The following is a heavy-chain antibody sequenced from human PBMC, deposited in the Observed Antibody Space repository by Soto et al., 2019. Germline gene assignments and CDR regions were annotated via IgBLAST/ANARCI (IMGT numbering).Heavy chain of an antibody. J-gene: IGHJ4*02. CDR1: GGSLSGYY. CDR3: ARRVTMRCYFDY. CDR2: INDSGST. Sequence: QVQLQHWGAGLLKPSETLSRTCAVYGGSLSGYYWSWIRQPPGKGLEWIGEINDSGSTNYNPSFKILVTIAADTSKNQFSRKLTSVTAADTAVYYWARRVTMRCYFDYWGQGTLVPVFS. V-gene: IGHV4-34*01. D-gene: IGHD2-2*01.